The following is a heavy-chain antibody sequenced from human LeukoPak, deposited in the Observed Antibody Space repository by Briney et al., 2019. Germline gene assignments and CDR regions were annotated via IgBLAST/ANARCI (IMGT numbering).Heavy chain of an antibody. Sequence: GGSLRLSCAASGFTFNSYRMTWIRQAPGGGLEWVANIKHDGSEKYYLDSVKGRFTVSRDNAKNSLFLQINSLRAEDTAVYYCARDPLSYLGEIDTSSYYFDYWGPGTLATVSS. CDR2: IKHDGSEK. CDR3: ARDPLSYLGEIDTSSYYFDY. J-gene: IGHJ4*02. D-gene: IGHD3-16*02. V-gene: IGHV3-7*01. CDR1: GFTFNSYR.